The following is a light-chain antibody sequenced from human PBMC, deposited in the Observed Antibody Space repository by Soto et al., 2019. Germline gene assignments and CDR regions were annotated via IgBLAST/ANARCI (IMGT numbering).Light chain of an antibody. J-gene: IGKJ2*01. CDR2: AAS. CDR3: QQLNSYPHT. Sequence: IQLTQSPSSLSASVGDRVTITCRASQGISSYLAWYQQKPGKASKLLIYAASTLQSGVPSRFSGCGSRTDFTLTISSLQPEDFATYYCQQLNSYPHTFGQGTKLEIK. CDR1: QGISSY. V-gene: IGKV1-9*01.